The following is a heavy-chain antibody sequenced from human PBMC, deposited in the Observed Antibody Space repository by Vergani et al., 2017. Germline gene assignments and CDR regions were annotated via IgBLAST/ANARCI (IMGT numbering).Heavy chain of an antibody. CDR2: ISGSGGST. CDR1: GFTFSSYA. V-gene: IGHV3-23*01. D-gene: IGHD5-18*01. J-gene: IGHJ4*02. Sequence: EVQLLESGGGLVQPGGSLRLSCAASGFTFSSYAMSWVRQAPGKGREWVSAISGSGGSTYYADSVKGRFTLARDNSKNPLYLQMNSLRAEDTAVYYCAKDPLLQLWLSYYFDYWGQGTLVTVSS. CDR3: AKDPLLQLWLSYYFDY.